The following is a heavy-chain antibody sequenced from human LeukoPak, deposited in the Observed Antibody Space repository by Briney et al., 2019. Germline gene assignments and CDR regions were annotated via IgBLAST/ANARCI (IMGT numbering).Heavy chain of an antibody. D-gene: IGHD2-21*02. V-gene: IGHV5-51*01. CDR1: GSSFTTYW. CDR2: IFPADSDT. Sequence: GASLKISCKASGSSFTTYWIGWVRPMPGKGLEWMGIIFPADSDTRYSPSFQGQVTVSVDKSITTSYLRWSSLKASDTAMYYCARWVTADRGKKDAFDIWGQGTMVTVSS. CDR3: ARWVTADRGKKDAFDI. J-gene: IGHJ3*02.